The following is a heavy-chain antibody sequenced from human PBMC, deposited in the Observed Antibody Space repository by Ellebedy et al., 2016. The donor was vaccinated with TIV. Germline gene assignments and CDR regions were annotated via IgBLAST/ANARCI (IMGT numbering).Heavy chain of an antibody. CDR2: INHSGST. J-gene: IGHJ4*02. Sequence: MPSETLSLTCAVYGGSFSGYYWSWIRQPPGKGLEWIGEINHSGSTNYNPSLKSRVTISVDTSKNQFSLKLTSVTAADTAVYYCASRLSSSGYYYWGQGTLVTVSS. D-gene: IGHD3-22*01. V-gene: IGHV4-34*01. CDR3: ASRLSSSGYYY. CDR1: GGSFSGYY.